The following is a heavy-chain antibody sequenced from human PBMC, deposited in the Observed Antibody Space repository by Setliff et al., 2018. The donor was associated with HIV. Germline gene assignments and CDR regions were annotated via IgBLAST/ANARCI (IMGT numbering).Heavy chain of an antibody. D-gene: IGHD3-10*01. V-gene: IGHV1-69*05. CDR1: GGTFSSYG. J-gene: IGHJ4*02. CDR3: ARGVIRGVISQGGLDY. CDR2: IIPVYGTT. Sequence: ASVKVSCKASGGTFSSYGISWVRQAPGQGLEWMGRIIPVYGTTNYAQRFEARVTITMDTGASTAYMELNSLRSEDSAVYYCARGVIRGVISQGGLDYWGPGTLVTVSS.